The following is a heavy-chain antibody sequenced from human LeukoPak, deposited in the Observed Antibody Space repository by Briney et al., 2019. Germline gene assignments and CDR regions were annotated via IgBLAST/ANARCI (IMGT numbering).Heavy chain of an antibody. V-gene: IGHV3-15*07. Sequence: GGSLRLSCAASGFTFSSYWMNWVRQAPGKGLEWVGRIKSKAEGGSTDYAAPVKGRFTISRNDSKNTLYLQMNSLKTEDTAVYYCTTDRLQLFAYWGQGTLVTVSS. CDR3: TTDRLQLFAY. CDR1: GFTFSSYW. D-gene: IGHD5-18*01. CDR2: IKSKAEGGST. J-gene: IGHJ4*02.